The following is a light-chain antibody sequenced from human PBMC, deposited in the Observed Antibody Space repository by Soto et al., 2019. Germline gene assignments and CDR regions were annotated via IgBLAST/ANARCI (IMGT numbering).Light chain of an antibody. J-gene: IGKJ1*01. Sequence: VMPQSPATLSLSPGELATLSFRASESVFGSYLAWYQQKPGQAPRLLIYGASSRATGIPDRFSGSGSVTDFTLTISRLEPEDFAVYVCQQYGSSPRTFGQGTKVDIK. CDR2: GAS. CDR3: QQYGSSPRT. V-gene: IGKV3-20*01. CDR1: ESVFGSY.